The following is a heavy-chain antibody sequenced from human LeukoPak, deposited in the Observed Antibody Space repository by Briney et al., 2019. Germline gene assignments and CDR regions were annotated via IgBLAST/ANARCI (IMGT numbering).Heavy chain of an antibody. D-gene: IGHD4-11*01. CDR1: GGTFSSYA. CDR3: ARDNSAQGDDY. CDR2: MSPYNGNT. J-gene: IGHJ4*02. V-gene: IGHV1-18*01. Sequence: GASVKVSCKASGGTFSSYAISWVRQAPGQGLEWMGWMSPYNGNTKYAQKVQHRVTMTTDTSTSTAYMELRSLRSDDTAVYYCARDNSAQGDDYWGQGTLVTVSS.